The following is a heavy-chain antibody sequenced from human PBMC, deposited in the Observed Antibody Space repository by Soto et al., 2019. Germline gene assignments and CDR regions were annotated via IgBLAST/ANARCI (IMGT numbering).Heavy chain of an antibody. CDR2: SDPSDSYT. CDR1: GYSFTSYW. Sequence: GESLKISCKGSGYSFTSYWISWVRQMTGKGLEWMGRSDPSDSYTNYSPSFQGHVTISADNSISTSYLQWSSLKASDTAMYYCARLVVATIEMAYYYYGVDFWGQGNTVIVSS. V-gene: IGHV5-10-1*01. CDR3: ARLVVATIEMAYYYYGVDF. D-gene: IGHD1-26*01. J-gene: IGHJ6*02.